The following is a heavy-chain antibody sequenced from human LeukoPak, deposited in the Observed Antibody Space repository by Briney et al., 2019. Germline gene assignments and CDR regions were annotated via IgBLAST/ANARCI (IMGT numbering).Heavy chain of an antibody. Sequence: GGSLRLSCAASGFTISNAWMSWVRQVPGKGLEWVGRIESKTDGGTTDYAAPVKGRLTISRDDSKNTLYLQMNSLRAEDTAVYYCAKVPTLGYCSGGSCYEDNAGYDYWGQGTLVTVSS. CDR3: AKVPTLGYCSGGSCYEDNAGYDY. CDR1: GFTISNAW. CDR2: IESKTDGGTT. V-gene: IGHV3-15*04. J-gene: IGHJ4*02. D-gene: IGHD2-15*01.